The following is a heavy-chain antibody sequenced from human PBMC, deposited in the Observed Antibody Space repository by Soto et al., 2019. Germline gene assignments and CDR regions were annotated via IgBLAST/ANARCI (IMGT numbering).Heavy chain of an antibody. CDR1: GFTFSSYA. Sequence: PGGSLRLSCAASGFTFSSYAMHWVRQAPGKGLEWVAVISYDGSNKYYADSVKGRFTISRDNSKNTLYLQMNSLRAEDTAVYYCARDRVSRGDYAYFDYWGQGTLVTVSS. CDR3: ARDRVSRGDYAYFDY. J-gene: IGHJ4*02. D-gene: IGHD4-17*01. V-gene: IGHV3-30-3*01. CDR2: ISYDGSNK.